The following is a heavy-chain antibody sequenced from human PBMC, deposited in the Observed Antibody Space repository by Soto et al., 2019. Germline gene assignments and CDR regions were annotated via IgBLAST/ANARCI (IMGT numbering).Heavy chain of an antibody. CDR1: GYTFTSYG. Sequence: ASVKVSCKASGYTFTSYGISWVRQAPGQGLEWMGWISAYNGNTNYAQKFQGRVTITADESTSTAYMELSSLRSEDTAVYYCARDSGLTTVTTIGYYYYGMDVWGQGTTVTVSS. V-gene: IGHV1-18*01. J-gene: IGHJ6*02. CDR2: ISAYNGNT. CDR3: ARDSGLTTVTTIGYYYYGMDV. D-gene: IGHD4-17*01.